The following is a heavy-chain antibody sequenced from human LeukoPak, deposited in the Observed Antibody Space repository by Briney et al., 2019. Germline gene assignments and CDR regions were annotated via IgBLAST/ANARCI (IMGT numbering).Heavy chain of an antibody. CDR2: ISGSSSLI. CDR3: VRGDRRDY. CDR1: GFTFRLFS. Sequence: GGSLRLSCVGSGFTFRLFSLTWARQAPGKGLEYLASISGSSSLIYYADSVKGRFTISRDNAMNSVYLQMNALRVDDTAVYLCVRGDRRDYWGQGTLVTVSS. V-gene: IGHV3-21*06. D-gene: IGHD3-22*01. J-gene: IGHJ4*02.